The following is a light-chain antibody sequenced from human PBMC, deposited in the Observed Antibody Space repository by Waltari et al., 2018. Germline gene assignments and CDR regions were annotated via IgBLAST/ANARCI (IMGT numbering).Light chain of an antibody. CDR1: QSVNDR. V-gene: IGKV3-20*01. Sequence: EIVLTQSPGTLSLSPGERVTLSCRASQSVNDRLVWYQQKPGQAPMLLIYGTSSRATGIPDRFSGSGSGTDFSLTISRLEPEDVAVYYCQQHGSLPATFGQGTKVEVK. J-gene: IGKJ1*01. CDR2: GTS. CDR3: QQHGSLPAT.